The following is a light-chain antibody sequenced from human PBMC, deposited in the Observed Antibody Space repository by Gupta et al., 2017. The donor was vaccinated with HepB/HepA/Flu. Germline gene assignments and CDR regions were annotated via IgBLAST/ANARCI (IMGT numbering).Light chain of an antibody. V-gene: IGKV2-30*02. J-gene: IGKJ1*01. CDR1: QSLVHRDGNTY. Sequence: DVVMTQSPVSLPVTLGQPASISCRSSQSLVHRDGNTYLNWFQQRPGQSPRRLIYRVSNRDSGVPDRFSGSGSGTDFTLRISRVDAEDVGVYYCMQAIHWPWTFGQGIKVEI. CDR3: MQAIHWPWT. CDR2: RVS.